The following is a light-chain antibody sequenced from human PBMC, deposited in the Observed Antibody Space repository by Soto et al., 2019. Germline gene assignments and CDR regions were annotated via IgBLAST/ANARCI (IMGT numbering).Light chain of an antibody. CDR1: QGISNY. V-gene: IGKV1-9*01. CDR3: QYLNSFPLT. Sequence: IQLTQSPSSLSASIGDRVTITCRASQGISNYLARYQQKPGKAPKLLIYIASTLQGGVPSRFSGSGSGTDFSLTISSLQPEDVATYYCQYLNSFPLTFGGGTKVDIK. J-gene: IGKJ4*01. CDR2: IAS.